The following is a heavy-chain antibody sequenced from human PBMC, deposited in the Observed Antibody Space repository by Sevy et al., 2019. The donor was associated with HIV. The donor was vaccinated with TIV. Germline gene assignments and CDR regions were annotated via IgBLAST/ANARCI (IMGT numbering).Heavy chain of an antibody. V-gene: IGHV1-18*01. Sequence: ASVKVSCKASGYTFTGYGISWVRQAPGQGLEWMGWISAYNGNTNYAQKLQGRVTMTTDTSTSTAYMELRSLRSDDTAVYYCARGPDYDFWSGYYDYWGQGTLVTVSS. CDR1: GYTFTGYG. D-gene: IGHD3-3*01. CDR2: ISAYNGNT. CDR3: ARGPDYDFWSGYYDY. J-gene: IGHJ4*02.